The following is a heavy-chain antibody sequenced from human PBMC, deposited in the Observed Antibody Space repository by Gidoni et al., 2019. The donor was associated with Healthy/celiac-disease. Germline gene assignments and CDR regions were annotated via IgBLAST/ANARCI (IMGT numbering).Heavy chain of an antibody. CDR3: ARRGADDYYDFWSGPRSGAYFDY. Sequence: EVQLVQSGAEVKKPGESLKISCKGSGYSFTSYWIGWVRQMPGKGLEWMGIIYPGDSDTRYSPSFQGQVTISADKSISTAYLQWSSLKASDTAMYYCARRGADDYYDFWSGPRSGAYFDYWGQGTLVTVSS. CDR2: IYPGDSDT. V-gene: IGHV5-51*01. J-gene: IGHJ4*02. D-gene: IGHD3-3*01. CDR1: GYSFTSYW.